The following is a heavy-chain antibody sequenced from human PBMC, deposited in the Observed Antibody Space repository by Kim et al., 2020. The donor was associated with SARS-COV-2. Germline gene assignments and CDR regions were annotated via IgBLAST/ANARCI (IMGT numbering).Heavy chain of an antibody. Sequence: SETLSLTCAVYGGSFSGYYSSWIRQPPGKGLEWIGEIDHSGSTNSNPSLKSRVTISLDTSNNQFSLKLSSVTAADTAVYYCARGGIVVVTAIRGFAYWGQGTLVTVSS. CDR2: IDHSGST. CDR3: ARGGIVVVTAIRGFAY. CDR1: GGSFSGYY. D-gene: IGHD2-21*02. V-gene: IGHV4-34*01. J-gene: IGHJ4*02.